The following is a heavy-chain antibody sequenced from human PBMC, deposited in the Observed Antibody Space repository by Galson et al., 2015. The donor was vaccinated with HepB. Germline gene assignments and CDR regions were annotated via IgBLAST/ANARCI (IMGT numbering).Heavy chain of an antibody. CDR1: GFTFSSYC. V-gene: IGHV3-21*04. CDR2: ISGSGSDI. D-gene: IGHD4-23*01. J-gene: IGHJ4*02. Sequence: SLRLSCAASGFTFSSYCINWVRQAPGKGLEWVSSISGSGSDIYYADSVRGRFTISRDNARNSVYLQMNSLRAEDTAVYYCARWPDGGQSHMDCWGQGTLVTVSS. CDR3: ARWPDGGQSHMDC.